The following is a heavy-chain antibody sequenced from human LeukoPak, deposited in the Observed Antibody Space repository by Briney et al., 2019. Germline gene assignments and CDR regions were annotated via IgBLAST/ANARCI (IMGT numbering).Heavy chain of an antibody. V-gene: IGHV3-30*02. Sequence: GGSLRLSCTASGFTFKNYAVHWVRQAPGGGLDWVAFIRYDGSNKYYADSVKGRFTISRDNSNSTLYLQMNSLRPEDTAVYYCARDLMGLAIYYFDYWGQGTLVTVSS. D-gene: IGHD3-16*01. CDR2: IRYDGSNK. J-gene: IGHJ4*02. CDR3: ARDLMGLAIYYFDY. CDR1: GFTFKNYA.